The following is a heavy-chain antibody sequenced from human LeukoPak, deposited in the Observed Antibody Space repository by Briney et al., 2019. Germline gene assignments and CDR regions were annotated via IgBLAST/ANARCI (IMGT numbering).Heavy chain of an antibody. CDR1: GFTFSNHW. CDR2: IKEDGSTK. V-gene: IGHV3-7*01. D-gene: IGHD6-6*01. CDR3: ARIGYSSSSYDY. Sequence: GGSLRLSCAASGFTFSNHWMSWVRQAPGKGLEWVANIKEDGSTKYYVDSVKGRFTISRANAKNSVYLQISSLRVEDTAVYYCARIGYSSSSYDYWGQGTLVTVSS. J-gene: IGHJ4*02.